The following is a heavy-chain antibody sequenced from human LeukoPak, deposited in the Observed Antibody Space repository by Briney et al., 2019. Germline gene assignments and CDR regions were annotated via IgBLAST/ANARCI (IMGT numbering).Heavy chain of an antibody. CDR1: GFTFGNAW. CDR2: IKSKTGGGTT. Sequence: GSLRLSCLVSGFTFGNAWMGWVRPAPGKGLEWVGRIKSKTGGGTTDYAAPVKGRFTISRDDTINTLYLQMSSLKTDDTAVYYCNTEYDFWSGYGLDFRGQGVPVTVSS. CDR3: NTEYDFWSGYGLDF. V-gene: IGHV3-15*05. J-gene: IGHJ4*02. D-gene: IGHD3-3*01.